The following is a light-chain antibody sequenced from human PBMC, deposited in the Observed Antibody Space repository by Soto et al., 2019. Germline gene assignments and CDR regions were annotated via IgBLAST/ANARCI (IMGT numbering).Light chain of an antibody. Sequence: QSVLTQPPSVSAAPGQMVTISCSGSSSNIGNNYVSWYQQLPGTAPKLLIYDNNKRPSGIPDRFSGSKSGTSATLGITGLQTGDEADYYCGTWDSSLSAGVFGGGTRSPS. CDR1: SSNIGNNY. V-gene: IGLV1-51*01. J-gene: IGLJ3*02. CDR3: GTWDSSLSAGV. CDR2: DNN.